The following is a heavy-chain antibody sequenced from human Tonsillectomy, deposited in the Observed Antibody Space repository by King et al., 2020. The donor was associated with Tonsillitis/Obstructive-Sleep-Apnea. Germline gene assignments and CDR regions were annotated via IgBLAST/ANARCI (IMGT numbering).Heavy chain of an antibody. CDR1: GGSISSGGYY. CDR2: IYYSGST. CDR3: ARGGGENGYYYYRDV. V-gene: IGHV4-31*01. J-gene: IGHJ6*03. D-gene: IGHD2-8*01. Sequence: QLQESGPGLVKPSQTLSLTCTVSGGSISSGGYYWSWIRQHPGKGLEWIGYIYYSGSTYYNPSLKSLVTISVDTSKNQFSLKLSSVTAADTAVYYCARGGGENGYYYYRDVWGKGTTVTVSS.